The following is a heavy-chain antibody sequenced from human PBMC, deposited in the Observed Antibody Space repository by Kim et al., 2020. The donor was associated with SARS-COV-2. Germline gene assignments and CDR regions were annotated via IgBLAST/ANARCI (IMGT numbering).Heavy chain of an antibody. V-gene: IGHV4-39*01. Sequence: SETLSLTCTVSGGSISSSSYNWGWVRQPPGKGLEWIGSIYYSGSTYYNPSLKSRVTISVDTSKNQFSLKLSSVTAADTAVYYCARHARGSRELDYWGQGTLVTVSS. CDR2: IYYSGST. J-gene: IGHJ4*02. CDR3: ARHARGSRELDY. D-gene: IGHD1-26*01. CDR1: GGSISSSSYN.